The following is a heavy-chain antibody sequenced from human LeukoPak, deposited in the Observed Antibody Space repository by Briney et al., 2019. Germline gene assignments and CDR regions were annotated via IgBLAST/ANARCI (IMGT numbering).Heavy chain of an antibody. Sequence: GESLRISCKVSGYNFADYWIGWVRQKPGKGLEWMGIIFPGDSESKYSPSFQGRVTFSVDKSFTTAYLHWNSLEASDSAMYYCARHGRTEKWSVEYWGQGTLVTVSS. CDR1: GYNFADYW. CDR3: ARHGRTEKWSVEY. J-gene: IGHJ4*02. D-gene: IGHD2-15*01. CDR2: IFPGDSES. V-gene: IGHV5-51*01.